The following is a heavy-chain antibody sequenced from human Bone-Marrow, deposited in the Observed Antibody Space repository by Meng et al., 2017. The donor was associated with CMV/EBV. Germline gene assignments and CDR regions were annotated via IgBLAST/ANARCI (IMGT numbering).Heavy chain of an antibody. J-gene: IGHJ4*02. CDR3: ARDAGTIAVSGFGDF. V-gene: IGHV1-18*01. D-gene: IGHD6-19*01. CDR2: ISAYNGNT. Sequence: ASVKVSCKASGYTFTSYGISWVRQAPGQGLEWMGWISAYNGNTNYAQKLQGRVTMTTDTSTSTACMELGGLRSDETAVDYCARDAGTIAVSGFGDFWGQGTLVTVSS. CDR1: GYTFTSYG.